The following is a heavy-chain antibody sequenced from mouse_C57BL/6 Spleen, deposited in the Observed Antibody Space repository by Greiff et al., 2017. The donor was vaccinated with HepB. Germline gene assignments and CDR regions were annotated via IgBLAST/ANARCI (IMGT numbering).Heavy chain of an antibody. CDR3: ARVITTVVAGDY. V-gene: IGHV5-4*01. Sequence: VHLQESGGGLMKPGGSLKPSCPASGFHSSSLALFWVRLTPERMPEWSATISDGGSYTYFPANVKGRFTISRDNAKNNLYLQMSHLKSEDTAMYYCARVITTVVAGDYWGQGTTLTVSS. J-gene: IGHJ2*01. CDR2: ISDGGSYT. CDR1: GFHSSSLA. D-gene: IGHD1-1*01.